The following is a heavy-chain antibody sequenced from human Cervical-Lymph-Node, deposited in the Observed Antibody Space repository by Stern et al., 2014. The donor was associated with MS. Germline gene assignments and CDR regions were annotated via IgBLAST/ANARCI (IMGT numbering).Heavy chain of an antibody. V-gene: IGHV3-73*01. D-gene: IGHD4-23*01. CDR3: TRLMEGYSGSDC. Sequence: EVHLVESGGGLVQPGGSLKLSCAASGFTVSGSAMHWVRQASGKGLEWVARIRGRPNNDATAYAESVKGRFTISRDDSKNTAYLQMNSLKTEDTAVYYCTRLMEGYSGSDCWGQGTLVTVSS. CDR1: GFTVSGSA. CDR2: IRGRPNNDAT. J-gene: IGHJ4*02.